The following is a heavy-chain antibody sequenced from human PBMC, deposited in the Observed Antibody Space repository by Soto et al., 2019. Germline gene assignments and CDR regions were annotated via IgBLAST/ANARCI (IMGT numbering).Heavy chain of an antibody. CDR2: ISYSGST. V-gene: IGHV4-39*01. D-gene: IGHD3-9*01. CDR3: ARHLYYDISPGYLRPYHYYGMDV. J-gene: IGHJ6*02. CDR1: GGSISSDSYY. Sequence: SETLSLTCTVSGGSISSDSYYWGWIRQSPEKGLEWIASISYSGSTYYNPTLKSRLIISVDTSKSQFSLKLSSVTAADTAVYYCARHLYYDISPGYLRPYHYYGMDVWGQGTTVTVSS.